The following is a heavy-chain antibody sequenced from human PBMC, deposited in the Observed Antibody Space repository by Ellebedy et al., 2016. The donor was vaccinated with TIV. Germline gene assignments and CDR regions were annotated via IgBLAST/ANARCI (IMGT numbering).Heavy chain of an antibody. CDR3: ARGPVLYNFDAFDI. D-gene: IGHD1-1*01. CDR1: GYSISSGYY. CDR2: IYFSGTT. V-gene: IGHV4-38-2*02. J-gene: IGHJ3*02. Sequence: SETLSLTCTVSGYSISSGYYWGWIRQPPGKGLEWIARIYFSGTTYYTPSLKSRVTISADTSKNQLSLNVTSVTAPDTAVYYCARGPVLYNFDAFDIWGQGTMVTVSS.